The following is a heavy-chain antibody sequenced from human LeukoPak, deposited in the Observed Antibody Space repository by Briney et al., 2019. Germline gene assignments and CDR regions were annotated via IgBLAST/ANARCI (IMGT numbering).Heavy chain of an antibody. D-gene: IGHD3-9*01. CDR3: AKSYDILTGYYMGGFDY. CDR1: GFTFDDYA. CDR2: ISWNSGSI. Sequence: GRSLRLSCAASGFTFDDYAMHWVRQAPGKGLEWVSGISWNSGSIGYADSVKGRFTISRDNAKNSLYLQMNSLRAEDTALYYCAKSYDILTGYYMGGFDYWGQGTLVTVSS. J-gene: IGHJ4*02. V-gene: IGHV3-9*01.